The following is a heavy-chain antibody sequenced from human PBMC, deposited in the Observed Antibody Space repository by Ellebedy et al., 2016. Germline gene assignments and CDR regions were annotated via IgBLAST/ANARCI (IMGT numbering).Heavy chain of an antibody. CDR1: GFAFSTYG. Sequence: GGSLRLSXAASGFAFSTYGMHWVRQAPGKGLEWVAVMSYDGSNEYYADSVRGRFTISRDNSKNTLYLQMNSLRAEDTAVYYCAKVVPNIVATKAAVDYWGQGTLVTVSS. D-gene: IGHD5-12*01. V-gene: IGHV3-30*18. CDR2: MSYDGSNE. CDR3: AKVVPNIVATKAAVDY. J-gene: IGHJ4*02.